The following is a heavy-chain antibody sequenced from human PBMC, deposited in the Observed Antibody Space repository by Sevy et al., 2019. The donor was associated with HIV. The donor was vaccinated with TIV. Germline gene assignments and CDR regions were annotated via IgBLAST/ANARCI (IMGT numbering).Heavy chain of an antibody. V-gene: IGHV3-21*01. D-gene: IGHD6-19*01. Sequence: GGSLRLSCAASGFTFSSYSMNWVRQAPGKGLEWVSSISSSSSYIYYADSVKGRFTISRDNAKNSLYLQMNSLRAEDTAGYYCARDSSGWTADYWGQGTLVTVSS. CDR2: ISSSSSYI. CDR1: GFTFSSYS. J-gene: IGHJ4*02. CDR3: ARDSSGWTADY.